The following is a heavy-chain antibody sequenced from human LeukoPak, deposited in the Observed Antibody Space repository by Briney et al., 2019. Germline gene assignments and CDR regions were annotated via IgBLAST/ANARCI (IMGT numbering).Heavy chain of an antibody. CDR2: ISSSSSYI. CDR3: ARYQDYGDFVDY. J-gene: IGHJ4*02. D-gene: IGHD4-17*01. CDR1: GFTFSSYS. V-gene: IGHV3-21*01. Sequence: GGSLRLSCAASGFTFSSYSMNWVRQAPGKGLEWVSSISSSSSYIYYADSVKGRFTISRDNAKNSLYLQMNSLRAEDTAVYYCARYQDYGDFVDYWGQGTLVTVSS.